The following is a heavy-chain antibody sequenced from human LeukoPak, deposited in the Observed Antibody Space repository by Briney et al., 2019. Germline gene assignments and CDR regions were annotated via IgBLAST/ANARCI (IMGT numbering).Heavy chain of an antibody. CDR1: GFPFSSYW. Sequence: GGSLRLSCVASGFPFSSYWTTWVRQAPGKGLEWVANIKQDGSKKSYVDSVKGRFTISRDNAKNSLYLQMNNLRAEDTAVYYCVSFYETDWGRGTLVTVSS. V-gene: IGHV3-7*01. D-gene: IGHD2/OR15-2a*01. J-gene: IGHJ4*02. CDR3: VSFYETD. CDR2: IKQDGSKK.